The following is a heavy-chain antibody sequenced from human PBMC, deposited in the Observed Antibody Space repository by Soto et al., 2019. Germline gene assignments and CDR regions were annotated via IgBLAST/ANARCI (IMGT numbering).Heavy chain of an antibody. D-gene: IGHD6-13*01. CDR2: INPSGGST. J-gene: IGHJ4*02. V-gene: IGHV1-46*01. Sequence: ASLKVSCKASGYTFTSYYMHWVRQAPGQGLEWMGIINPSGGSTSYAQKFQGRVTMTRDTSTSTVYMELRSLSSEEPAVYYCARDSGVNTFDYWGQGTLVTVSS. CDR3: ARDSGVNTFDY. CDR1: GYTFTSYY.